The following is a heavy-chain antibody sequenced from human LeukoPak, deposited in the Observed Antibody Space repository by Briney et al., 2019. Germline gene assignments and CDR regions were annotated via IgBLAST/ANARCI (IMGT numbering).Heavy chain of an antibody. CDR1: GFTVSSHY. CDR3: ARGYCSGTTCPTIDY. CDR2: IYSDDSA. D-gene: IGHD2-2*01. J-gene: IGHJ4*02. V-gene: IGHV3-53*01. Sequence: PGGSLRLSCTASGFTVSSHYMSWVRQAPGKWLEWVSVIYSDDSAYYADSVKGRFTISRDSSKNTVYLQMNSLGLEDTAVYYCARGYCSGTTCPTIDYWGQGTLVTVSS.